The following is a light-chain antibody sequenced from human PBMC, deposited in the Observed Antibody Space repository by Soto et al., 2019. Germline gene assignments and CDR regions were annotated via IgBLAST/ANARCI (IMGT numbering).Light chain of an antibody. CDR1: QSVSSSY. Sequence: EIVLTQSPGTLSLSPGERATLSCRASQSVSSSYLAWYQQKPGQAPRLLIYGASSRATGIPDRFSGSGSGTDFTLTISRLEPEDFAVYYCQQYSIWRTFGQGTKLDI. CDR3: QQYSIWRT. CDR2: GAS. V-gene: IGKV3-20*01. J-gene: IGKJ1*01.